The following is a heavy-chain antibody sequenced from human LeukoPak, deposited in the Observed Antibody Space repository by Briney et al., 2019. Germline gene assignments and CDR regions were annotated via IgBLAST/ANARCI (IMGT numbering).Heavy chain of an antibody. Sequence: GGSLRLSCAASGNYWMHWVRQAPGKGLVWVSHINSDGSWTSYADSVKGRFTISEDNAKNTVYLQMNNLRAEDTAVYYCVSFYETYWGRGTLVTVSS. J-gene: IGHJ4*02. D-gene: IGHD2-2*01. CDR3: VSFYETY. V-gene: IGHV3-74*01. CDR2: INSDGSWT. CDR1: GNYW.